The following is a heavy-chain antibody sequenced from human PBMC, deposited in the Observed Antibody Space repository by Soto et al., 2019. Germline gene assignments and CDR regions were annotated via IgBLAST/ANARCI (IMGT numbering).Heavy chain of an antibody. CDR1: GGTISSDY. CDR3: ARSHVSSSCWFDP. V-gene: IGHV4-59*01. J-gene: IGHJ5*02. CDR2: IYYSGST. Sequence: QVQLQESGPGLVKPSETLSLTCTFSGGTISSDYWSWIRQPPGKGLEWIGYIYYSGSTNYNPSLKSRVTISVDTSKNQFSLNLTSVTVADTAVYYCARSHVSSSCWFDPWGQGILVSVSS. D-gene: IGHD6-6*01.